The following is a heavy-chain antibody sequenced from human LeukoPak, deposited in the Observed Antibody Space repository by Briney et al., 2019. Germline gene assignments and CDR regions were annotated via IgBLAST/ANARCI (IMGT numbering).Heavy chain of an antibody. J-gene: IGHJ4*02. CDR2: ISSSGGTT. CDR1: GFTFSTYA. V-gene: IGHV3-23*01. D-gene: IGHD6-13*01. Sequence: TGGSLRLSCAASGFTFSTYAVNWVRQAPGKGLEWVSAISSSGGTTYYADSVKGRFTISRDISKNTLYLQLSSLRAEDTAVYYCAKGSRSTWSYYFDYWGRGTLVTVSS. CDR3: AKGSRSTWSYYFDY.